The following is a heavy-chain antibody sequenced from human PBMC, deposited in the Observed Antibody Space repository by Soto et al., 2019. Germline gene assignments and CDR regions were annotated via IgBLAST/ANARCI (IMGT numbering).Heavy chain of an antibody. D-gene: IGHD3-10*01. CDR2: IYYSGST. J-gene: IGHJ2*01. CDR3: ASPGRLLWFGELLYKSWYFDL. CDR1: GGSINNNHYY. Sequence: TSETLSLTCTVSGGSINNNHYYWGWVRQPPGKGLEWIGSIYYSGSTYYNPSLKSRVTISVDTSKNQFSLKLSSVTAADTAVYYCASPGRLLWFGELLYKSWYFDLWGRGTLVTSPQ. V-gene: IGHV4-39*01.